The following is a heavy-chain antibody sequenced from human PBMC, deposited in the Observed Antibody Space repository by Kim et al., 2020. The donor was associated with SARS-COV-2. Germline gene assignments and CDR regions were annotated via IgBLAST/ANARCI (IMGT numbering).Heavy chain of an antibody. D-gene: IGHD3-10*01. V-gene: IGHV4-39*01. J-gene: IGHJ4*02. CDR3: ASTPYYGSGSYNY. Sequence: YPPSLKSRVTISVDTSKTQFSLKLSSVTAADTAVYYCASTPYYGSGSYNYWGQGTLVTVSS.